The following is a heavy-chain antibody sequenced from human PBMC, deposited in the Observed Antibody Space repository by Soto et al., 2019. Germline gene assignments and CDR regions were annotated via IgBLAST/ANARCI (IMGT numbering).Heavy chain of an antibody. V-gene: IGHV4-34*01. Sequence: QVQLQQWGAGLLKPSETLSLTCAVYGGSLSGYYGNWIRQSPGKGLEWIGEINHSGGTNYNPSLKSRVTVSIDTSKTQFSLKLNSVTAADTAVYYCARTRNLDVWGQGTTVIVSS. J-gene: IGHJ6*02. D-gene: IGHD1-1*01. CDR1: GGSLSGYY. CDR2: INHSGGT. CDR3: ARTRNLDV.